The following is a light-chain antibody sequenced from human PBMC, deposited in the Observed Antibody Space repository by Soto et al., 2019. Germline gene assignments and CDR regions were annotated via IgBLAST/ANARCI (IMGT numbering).Light chain of an antibody. Sequence: EIVLTQSPATLSLSPGERATLSCRASQSLSRHVAWYQQIPGQAPRLLIYNTSNRATGIPARFSGSGSGTDFTLTISSLEPEDFAVYYCQQRGDWPPTFGGGTKVEIK. CDR1: QSLSRH. CDR3: QQRGDWPPT. V-gene: IGKV3-11*01. J-gene: IGKJ4*01. CDR2: NTS.